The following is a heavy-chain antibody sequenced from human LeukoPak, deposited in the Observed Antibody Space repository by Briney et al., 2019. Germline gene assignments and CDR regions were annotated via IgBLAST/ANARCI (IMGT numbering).Heavy chain of an antibody. CDR1: GYTFTSYY. CDR3: ARDYLVGATTLLYFQH. D-gene: IGHD1-26*01. J-gene: IGHJ1*01. Sequence: ASVKVSCKASGYTFTSYYMHWVRLAPGQRLEWMGIINPSGGSTSYAQKFQGRVTMTRDTSTSTVYMELSSLRSEDTAVYYCARDYLVGATTLLYFQHWGQGTLVTVSS. V-gene: IGHV1-46*01. CDR2: INPSGGST.